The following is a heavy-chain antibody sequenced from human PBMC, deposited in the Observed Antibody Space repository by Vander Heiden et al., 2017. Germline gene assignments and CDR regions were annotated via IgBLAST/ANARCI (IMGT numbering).Heavy chain of an antibody. D-gene: IGHD3-22*01. CDR2: IYYSGST. V-gene: IGHV4-31*03. CDR3: ARYSSGYSLDY. CDR1: GGSISSGGYY. Sequence: QVQLQESGPGLVKPSQTLSLTCTVSGGSISSGGYYWSWIRQHPGKGLEWIGYIYYSGSTYDNPSLKSRVTISVDTAKNQFSMKMRSVTAADTAVYYVARYSSGYSLDYWGQGTMVTVYS. J-gene: IGHJ4*02.